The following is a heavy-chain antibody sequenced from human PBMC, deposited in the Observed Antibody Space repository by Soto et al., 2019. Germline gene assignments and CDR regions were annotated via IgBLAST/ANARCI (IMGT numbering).Heavy chain of an antibody. V-gene: IGHV3-30*18. J-gene: IGHJ6*03. CDR1: GFTFSSYG. CDR2: ISYDGSNK. D-gene: IGHD6-19*01. Sequence: QVQLVESGGGVVQPGRSLRLSCAASGFTFSSYGMHWVRQAPGKGLEWVAVISYDGSNKYYADSVKGRFTISRDNSKNTLYLQMNSLRAEDKAVYYCAKDRRIAVAGYYYYYMDVWGKGTTVTVSS. CDR3: AKDRRIAVAGYYYYYMDV.